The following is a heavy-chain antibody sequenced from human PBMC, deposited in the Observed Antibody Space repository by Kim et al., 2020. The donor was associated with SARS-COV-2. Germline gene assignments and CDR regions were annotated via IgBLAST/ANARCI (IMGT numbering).Heavy chain of an antibody. V-gene: IGHV1-69*13. D-gene: IGHD6-13*01. Sequence: SVKVSCKASGGTFSSYAISWVRQAPGQGLEWMGGIIPIFGTANYAQKFQGRVTITADESTSTAYMELSSLRSEDTAVYYCARELIAAPWFYYGMDVWGQGTTVTVSS. CDR2: IIPIFGTA. J-gene: IGHJ6*02. CDR3: ARELIAAPWFYYGMDV. CDR1: GGTFSSYA.